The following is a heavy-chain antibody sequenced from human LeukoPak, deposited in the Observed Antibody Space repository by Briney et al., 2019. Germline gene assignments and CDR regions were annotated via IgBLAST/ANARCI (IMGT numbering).Heavy chain of an antibody. CDR1: GDSIGSYF. Sequence: PSETLSLTCTVSGDSIGSYFRSWIRQSPGKGLEWIGHIYHSGSTNYNPSLKSRVTISIDTSKNQFSLKLTSVTSADTAVYYCARDGPAYTSRWYDYYYGLDVWGQGTTVTVSS. J-gene: IGHJ6*02. CDR2: IYHSGST. V-gene: IGHV4-59*01. D-gene: IGHD2-2*01. CDR3: ARDGPAYTSRWYDYYYGLDV.